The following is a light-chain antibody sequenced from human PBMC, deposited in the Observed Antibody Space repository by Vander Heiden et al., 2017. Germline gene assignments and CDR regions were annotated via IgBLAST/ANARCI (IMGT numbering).Light chain of an antibody. CDR3: QQYDSTPLT. Sequence: DIVITQSPAPLASTLGESATINCKSSQSVLYSSNNKNYLAWYQQKPGQPPKLLIYWASTRESGVPDRFSGSGSGTDFTLTISSLQAEDMAVYYCQQYDSTPLTFGGGTKVEIK. CDR2: WAS. CDR1: QSVLYSSNNKNY. V-gene: IGKV4-1*01. J-gene: IGKJ4*01.